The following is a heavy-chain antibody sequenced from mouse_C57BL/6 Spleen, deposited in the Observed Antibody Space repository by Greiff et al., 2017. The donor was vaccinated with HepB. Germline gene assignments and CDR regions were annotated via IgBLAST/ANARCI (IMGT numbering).Heavy chain of an antibody. Sequence: EVQLQQSGPELVKPGASVKISCKASGYTFTDYYMNWVKQSHGKSLEWIGDINPNNGGTSYNQKFKGKATLTVDKASSTANMELLILTSADSAVYDCARSYEGYYYAIDYWGQGTSVTVSS. CDR1: GYTFTDYY. CDR2: INPNNGGT. J-gene: IGHJ4*01. V-gene: IGHV1-26*01. CDR3: ARSYEGYYYAIDY. D-gene: IGHD2-3*01.